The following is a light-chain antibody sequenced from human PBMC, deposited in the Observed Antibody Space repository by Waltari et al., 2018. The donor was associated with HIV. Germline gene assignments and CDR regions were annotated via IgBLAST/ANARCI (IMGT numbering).Light chain of an antibody. CDR1: SRAVGTYNH. CDR2: DVS. J-gene: IGLJ1*01. V-gene: IGLV2-23*02. CDR3: CSYAGSGTYV. Sequence: QSALTQPASVSGSPGQSITTSCTGTSRAVGTYNHVSWYQLHPGKVPKPMIYDVSKRPSGVSNRFSGSKAGDTASLTISGLQAEDEADYYCCSYAGSGTYVFGTGTKVTVL.